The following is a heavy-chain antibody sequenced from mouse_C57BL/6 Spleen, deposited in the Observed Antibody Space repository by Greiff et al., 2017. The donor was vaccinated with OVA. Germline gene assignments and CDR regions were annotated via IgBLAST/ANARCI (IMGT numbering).Heavy chain of an antibody. Sequence: QVQLKQSGPELVKPGASVKISCKASGYAFSSSWMNWVKQRPGKGLEWIGRIYPGDGDTNYNGKFKGKATLTADKSSSTAYMQLSSLTSEDSAVYFCARERYYGSSYYFDYWGQGTTLTVSS. J-gene: IGHJ2*01. V-gene: IGHV1-82*01. CDR2: IYPGDGDT. CDR1: GYAFSSSW. CDR3: ARERYYGSSYYFDY. D-gene: IGHD1-1*01.